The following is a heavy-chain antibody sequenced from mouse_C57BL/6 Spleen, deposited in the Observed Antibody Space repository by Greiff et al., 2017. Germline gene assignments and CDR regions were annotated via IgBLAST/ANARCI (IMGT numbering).Heavy chain of an antibody. CDR1: GYSITSGYY. V-gene: IGHV3-6*01. CDR2: ISYDGSN. D-gene: IGHD3-2*02. CDR3: ARGPAQDQFAY. J-gene: IGHJ3*01. Sequence: EVQLQESGPGLVKPSQSLSLTCSVTGYSITSGYYWNWIRQFPGNKLEWMGYISYDGSNNYNPSLKNRISITRYTSKNQFFLKLNSVTTEDTATYYCARGPAQDQFAYWGQGTLVTVSA.